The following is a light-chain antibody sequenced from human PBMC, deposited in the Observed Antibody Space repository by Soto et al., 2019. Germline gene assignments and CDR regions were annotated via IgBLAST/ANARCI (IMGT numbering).Light chain of an antibody. Sequence: QSVVTQPASVSGSPGQSITISCTGASTDVDGYDYVSWYKQHPGQAPKLMIYDVNNRPSGVSYRFSGSNSGDTASLTISGLQAEDEADLYCRSYTSSAPFYVFGSGTKVTVL. CDR3: RSYTSSAPFYV. J-gene: IGLJ1*01. CDR2: DVN. CDR1: STDVDGYDY. V-gene: IGLV2-14*03.